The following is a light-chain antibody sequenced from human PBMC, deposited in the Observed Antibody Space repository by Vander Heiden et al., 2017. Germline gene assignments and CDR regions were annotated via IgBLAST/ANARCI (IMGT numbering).Light chain of an antibody. V-gene: IGKV1-8*01. CDR2: AAS. Sequence: AIRMTQSPSSFSASRGDRVTITCRASQGISSYLAWYQQKPGKAPKLLIYAASTLQSGVPSRFSGSGSGTNFTLTMSCLQSEDFATYYCQLYDSYPPLTFGGGTNVEVK. J-gene: IGKJ4*01. CDR3: QLYDSYPPLT. CDR1: QGISSY.